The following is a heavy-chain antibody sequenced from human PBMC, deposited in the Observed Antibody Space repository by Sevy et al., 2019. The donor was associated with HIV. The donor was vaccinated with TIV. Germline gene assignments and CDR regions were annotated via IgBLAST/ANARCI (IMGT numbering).Heavy chain of an antibody. V-gene: IGHV4-39*01. Sequence: SETLSLTCTVSGGSISSGSYYWGWIRQPPGKGLGWIGTMYYDGSAYYNPSLQSRVSMSVDTSKNQFSLNLSSVTAADTAVYFCARGEDSAMIDYWGQGTLVTVSS. CDR3: ARGEDSAMIDY. J-gene: IGHJ4*02. CDR2: MYYDGSA. CDR1: GGSISSGSYY. D-gene: IGHD5-18*01.